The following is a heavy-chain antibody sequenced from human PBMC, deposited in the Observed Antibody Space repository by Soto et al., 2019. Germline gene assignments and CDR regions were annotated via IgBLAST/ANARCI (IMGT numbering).Heavy chain of an antibody. J-gene: IGHJ4*02. CDR3: ARDRRYYDSSGYSSFDY. Sequence: LSLTCTVSGGSISSGGYYWGWIRQHPGKGLEWIGYIYYSGSTYYNPSLKSRVTISVDTSKNQFSLKLSSVTAADTAVYYCARDRRYYDSSGYSSFDYWGQGTLVTVSS. V-gene: IGHV4-31*03. D-gene: IGHD3-22*01. CDR1: GGSISSGGYY. CDR2: IYYSGST.